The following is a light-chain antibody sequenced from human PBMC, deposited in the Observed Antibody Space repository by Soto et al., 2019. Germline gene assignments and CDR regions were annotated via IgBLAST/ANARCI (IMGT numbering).Light chain of an antibody. CDR1: QSVSSSY. V-gene: IGKV3-20*01. Sequence: EIVLTQSPGTPSLSPGESATLSFRASQSVSSSYLAWYQQKPGQAPRLLIFGASIRVTGIPDRFIGSGSGTHFTLTISRLEPEDFAVYYCQHYVTSLTTVGQGTKVDIK. CDR3: QHYVTSLTT. J-gene: IGKJ1*01. CDR2: GAS.